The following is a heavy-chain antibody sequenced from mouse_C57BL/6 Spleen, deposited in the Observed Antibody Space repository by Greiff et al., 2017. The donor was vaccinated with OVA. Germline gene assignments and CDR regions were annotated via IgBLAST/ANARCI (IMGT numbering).Heavy chain of an antibody. CDR3: AKDGYSYFDY. J-gene: IGHJ2*01. D-gene: IGHD2-3*01. CDR1: GYAFSSSW. CDR2: IYPGDGDT. V-gene: IGHV1-82*01. Sequence: LEESGPELVKPGASVKISCKASGYAFSSSWMNWVKQRPGKGLEWIGRIYPGDGDTNYNGKFKGKATLTADKSSSTAYMQLSSLTSEDSAVYFCAKDGYSYFDYWGQGTTLTVSS.